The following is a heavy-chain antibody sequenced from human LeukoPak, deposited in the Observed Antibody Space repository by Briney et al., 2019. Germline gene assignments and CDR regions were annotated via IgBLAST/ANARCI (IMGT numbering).Heavy chain of an antibody. CDR1: GFTFSGHN. CDR3: ARYSGTYRDY. J-gene: IGHJ4*02. D-gene: IGHD1-26*01. V-gene: IGHV3-21*01. CDR2: ITSRSSSI. Sequence: PGGSLRLSCAASGFTFSGHNMNWVRQAPGKGLEWVSSITSRSSSIFYADSARGRFTISRDNAKNSLYLQMNSLRAEDTAVYYCARYSGTYRDYWGQGTLVTVSS.